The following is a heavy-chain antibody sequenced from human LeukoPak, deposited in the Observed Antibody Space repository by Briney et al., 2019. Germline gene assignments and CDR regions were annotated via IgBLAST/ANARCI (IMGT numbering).Heavy chain of an antibody. CDR2: ISSSSSTI. CDR3: AREGDYYYYMDV. CDR1: GFTFSSYS. J-gene: IGHJ6*03. D-gene: IGHD1-26*01. V-gene: IGHV3-48*01. Sequence: GGSLRLSCAASGFTFSSYSMNWVRQAPGKGLEWVSYISSSSSTIYYADSVKGRFTISRDNAKNSLYVQMNSLRAEDTAVYYCAREGDYYYYMDVWGKGTTVTVSS.